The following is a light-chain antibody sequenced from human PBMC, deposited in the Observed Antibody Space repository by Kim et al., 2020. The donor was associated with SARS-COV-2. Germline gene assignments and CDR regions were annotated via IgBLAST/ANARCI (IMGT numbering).Light chain of an antibody. Sequence: NFMLTQPHSVSESPGKTVTISCTRSSGSIASNYVRWYQQRPGSSPTTVIYEDNQRPSGVPDRLSGSIDSSSNSASLTISGLKTEDEADYYCQSYDDTNQVFGGGTQLTVL. CDR2: EDN. V-gene: IGLV6-57*01. J-gene: IGLJ2*01. CDR3: QSYDDTNQV. CDR1: SGSIASNY.